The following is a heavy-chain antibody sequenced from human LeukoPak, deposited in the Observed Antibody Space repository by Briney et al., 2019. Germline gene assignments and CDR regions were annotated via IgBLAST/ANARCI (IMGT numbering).Heavy chain of an antibody. V-gene: IGHV3-23*01. J-gene: IGHJ4*02. CDR2: ITSSGADT. CDR3: ARADFGDFAFDH. Sequence: QPGGSLRLSCAASGFTFSNHAMSWVRQAPGKGLEWVSAITSSGADTYYADSVRGRFTMSRDNSGNTVSLQVRSLRADDTAVYYCARADFGDFAFDHWGRGLLVTVSS. CDR1: GFTFSNHA. D-gene: IGHD4-17*01.